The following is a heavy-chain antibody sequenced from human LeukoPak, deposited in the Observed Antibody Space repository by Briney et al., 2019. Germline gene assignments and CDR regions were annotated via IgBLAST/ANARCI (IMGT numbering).Heavy chain of an antibody. Sequence: SETLSLTCTVSGGSISSGSYYWSWIRQPAGKGLEWIGRIYTSGSTNYNPSLKSRVTISVDTSKNQFSLKLSSVTAADTALYYCARESEHYDSSHPWYFDLWDRGTLVTVPS. D-gene: IGHD3-22*01. CDR2: IYTSGST. CDR1: GGSISSGSYY. V-gene: IGHV4-61*02. CDR3: ARESEHYDSSHPWYFDL. J-gene: IGHJ2*01.